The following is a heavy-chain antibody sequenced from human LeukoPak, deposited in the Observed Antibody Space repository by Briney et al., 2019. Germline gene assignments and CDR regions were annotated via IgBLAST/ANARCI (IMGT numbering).Heavy chain of an antibody. CDR3: ARGSKGGSSGWYLNPFDY. Sequence: ASVKVSCKASGYTFTSYDINWVRQGTGQGLEWMGWRNSNSGKTGCAQKFPGSVTMTRNTPISTAYMELSSLRSEDTAVYYCARGSKGGSSGWYLNPFDYWGQGTLVTVSS. CDR1: GYTFTSYD. D-gene: IGHD6-19*01. CDR2: RNSNSGKT. V-gene: IGHV1-8*01. J-gene: IGHJ4*02.